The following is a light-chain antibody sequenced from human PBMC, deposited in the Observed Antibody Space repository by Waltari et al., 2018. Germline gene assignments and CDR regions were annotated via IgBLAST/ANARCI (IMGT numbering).Light chain of an antibody. Sequence: AIQMTQSPSSFSASTGDRVTITCRASQGISSYFAWYQQKPGKAPKLLIYAASTLQSGVPSRFSGSGSGTDFALTISCLQSEDFATYFCQQYYSYPYTFGQGTKLEIK. CDR3: QQYYSYPYT. V-gene: IGKV1-8*01. CDR1: QGISSY. J-gene: IGKJ2*01. CDR2: AAS.